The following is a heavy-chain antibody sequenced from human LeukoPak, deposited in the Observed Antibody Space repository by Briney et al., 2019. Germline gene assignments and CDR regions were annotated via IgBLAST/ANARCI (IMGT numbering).Heavy chain of an antibody. D-gene: IGHD2-15*01. J-gene: IGHJ3*02. Sequence: GGSLRLSCADSGFTFSSYWMHWDRQAPGKGLVWVSRLNNDGSSTNYADSVKGRFTISRDNAKNTLYLQMNSLRAEDTAVYYCARIAWDAFDIWGQGTMVTVSS. V-gene: IGHV3-74*01. CDR2: LNNDGSST. CDR3: ARIAWDAFDI. CDR1: GFTFSSYW.